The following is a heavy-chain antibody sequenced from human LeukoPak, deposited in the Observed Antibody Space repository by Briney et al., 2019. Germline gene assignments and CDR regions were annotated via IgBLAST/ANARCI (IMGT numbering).Heavy chain of an antibody. CDR1: GFTFSYHG. CDR3: ARRAGAYSHPYDY. D-gene: IGHD4/OR15-4a*01. V-gene: IGHV3-30*02. CDR2: IRNDGNDK. J-gene: IGHJ4*02. Sequence: PGGSLRLSCAASGFTFSYHGMHWVRQAPGKGLEWVSFIRNDGNDKYYADSVKGRLTISRDNSKNTLYLQMNSLRAEDTAVYYCARRAGAYSHPYDYWGQGTLVTVSS.